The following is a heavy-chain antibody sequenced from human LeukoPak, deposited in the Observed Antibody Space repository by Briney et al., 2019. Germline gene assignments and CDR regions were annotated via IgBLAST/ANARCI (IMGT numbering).Heavy chain of an antibody. D-gene: IGHD1-20*01. Sequence: GGSLRLSCAASGFAISDYSMNWVRQVPGKGLEWVSYISSSSNKVYYADPVKGRFTISRDNAKNSLFLQMNSLRAEDTAVYYCLRDLNWSLDQWGQGTLVTVSS. V-gene: IGHV3-48*01. J-gene: IGHJ4*02. CDR2: ISSSSNKV. CDR1: GFAISDYS. CDR3: LRDLNWSLDQ.